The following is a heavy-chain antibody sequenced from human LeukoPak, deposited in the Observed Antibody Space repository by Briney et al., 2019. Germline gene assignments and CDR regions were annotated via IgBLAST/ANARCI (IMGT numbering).Heavy chain of an antibody. J-gene: IGHJ4*02. V-gene: IGHV3-21*05. D-gene: IGHD3-16*01. CDR1: GFIFSDYS. CDR3: ARDHNWAFDC. CDR2: IGLASGFV. Sequence: GGSLRLSCAASGFIFSDYSMNWVRQAPGRGLQWISYIGLASGFVSYADSVKGRFTISSDTARNSLFLQMDSLRVEDTAVYYCARDHNWAFDCWGQGTPLTVSS.